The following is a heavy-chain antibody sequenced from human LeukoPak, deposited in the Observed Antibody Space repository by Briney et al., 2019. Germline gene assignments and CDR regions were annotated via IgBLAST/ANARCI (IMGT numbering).Heavy chain of an antibody. V-gene: IGHV3-7*02. J-gene: IGHJ4*02. Sequence: GESLRLSCGASGFTFDRFWMHWVRQAPGKGLEWVADIKEDGGEKYYVDSVKGRFTISRDNAKNSLYLQMNSLRAEDTAVYFCARHGRTEKWSVDYWGQGTLVTVAS. CDR2: IKEDGGEK. D-gene: IGHD2-15*01. CDR1: GFTFDRFW. CDR3: ARHGRTEKWSVDY.